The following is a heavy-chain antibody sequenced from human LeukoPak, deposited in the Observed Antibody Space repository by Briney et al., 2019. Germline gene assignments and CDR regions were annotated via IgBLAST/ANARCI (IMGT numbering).Heavy chain of an antibody. J-gene: IGHJ4*02. Sequence: GGSLRLSCAASGFSVSNSYMSWVRQAPGKGLNWVSVIYSGGGTFHSDSVKGRFTVSGDYSKNTLYLQMNNLRADDTAVYYCARDSSGPAFWGQGTLVTVSS. D-gene: IGHD3-22*01. V-gene: IGHV3-53*01. CDR1: GFSVSNSY. CDR2: IYSGGGT. CDR3: ARDSSGPAF.